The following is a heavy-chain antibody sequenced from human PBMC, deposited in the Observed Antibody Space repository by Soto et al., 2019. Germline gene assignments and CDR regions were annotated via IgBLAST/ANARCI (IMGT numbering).Heavy chain of an antibody. D-gene: IGHD2-15*01. Sequence: EVQLLESGGGLVQPGGSLRLSCAACGFTFSTYAMSWVRQAPGTGLERVSNITDSGRSTYYADSVKGRCTISRDNSNHTLYLPMNSLRAEYTAVYYCAKVEKSPRPYAYYFLNVWAEGTTVTVSS. J-gene: IGHJ6*03. CDR3: AKVEKSPRPYAYYFLNV. V-gene: IGHV3-23*01. CDR2: ITDSGRST. CDR1: GFTFSTYA.